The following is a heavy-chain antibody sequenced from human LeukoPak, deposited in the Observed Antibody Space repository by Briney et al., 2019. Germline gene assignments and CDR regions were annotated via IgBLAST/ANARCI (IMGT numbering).Heavy chain of an antibody. CDR1: GYTFTSYD. J-gene: IGHJ6*02. D-gene: IGHD2/OR15-2a*01. Sequence: ASVKVSCKASGYTFTSYDINWVRQATGQGLEWMGWMNPNSGNTGYAQKFKGRVTMTRNTSISTAYMELSSLRSEDTAVYYCARGHLSADPFYYYYGMDVWGQGTTVTVSS. CDR3: ARGHLSADPFYYYYGMDV. CDR2: MNPNSGNT. V-gene: IGHV1-8*01.